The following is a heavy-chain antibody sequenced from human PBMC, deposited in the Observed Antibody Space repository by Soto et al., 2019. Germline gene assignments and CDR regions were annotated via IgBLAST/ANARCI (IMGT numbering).Heavy chain of an antibody. CDR1: GGSFTSNNW. J-gene: IGHJ4*02. Sequence: SETLSLTCAVSGGSFTSNNWWTWVRQPPGQGLEWIGEIYRTGSTNYNPSLKSRVTISLDKSENQFSLKVTSLTATDTAVYYCASRDPGTSVDYWGQGTLVTVSS. CDR2: IYRTGST. D-gene: IGHD1-7*01. CDR3: ASRDPGTSVDY. V-gene: IGHV4-4*02.